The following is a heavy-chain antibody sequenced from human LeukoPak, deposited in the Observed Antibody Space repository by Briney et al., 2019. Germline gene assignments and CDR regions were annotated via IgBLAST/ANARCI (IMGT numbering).Heavy chain of an antibody. CDR3: ARGPYYYDSSGSSGWFDP. Sequence: PSETLSLTCTVSGGSISSYYWSWIRQPPGKGLEWIGYIYYSGSTYYNPSLKSRVTISVDTSKNQFSLKLSSVTAADTAVYYCARGPYYYDSSGSSGWFDPWGQGTLVTVSS. J-gene: IGHJ5*02. V-gene: IGHV4-59*08. D-gene: IGHD3-22*01. CDR1: GGSISSYY. CDR2: IYYSGST.